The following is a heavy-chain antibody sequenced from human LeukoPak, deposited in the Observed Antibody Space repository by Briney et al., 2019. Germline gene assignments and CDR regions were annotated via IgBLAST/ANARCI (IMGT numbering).Heavy chain of an antibody. D-gene: IGHD3-22*01. CDR3: ARIRPSTYYDSSGSFDY. CDR2: IYYGGST. V-gene: IGHV4-59*08. J-gene: IGHJ4*02. Sequence: PSETLSLTCTLSGGSISSNYWSWIRQPPGKGLEWIGYIYYGGSTHYNPSLKSRVTISVDTSKNQFSLKLSSVTAADTAVYYCARIRPSTYYDSSGSFDYWGQGTLVTVSS. CDR1: GGSISSNY.